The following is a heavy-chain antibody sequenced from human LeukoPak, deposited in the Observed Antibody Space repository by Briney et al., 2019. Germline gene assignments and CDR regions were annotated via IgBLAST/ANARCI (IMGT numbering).Heavy chain of an antibody. D-gene: IGHD6-25*01. CDR1: RFTLSTYW. Sequence: GGSLRLSCAASRFTLSTYWMSWVRQAPGKGLEWVALISYDESEKYYADSVKGRFTISRDNSKNTLYLQMNSLRAEDTAVYYCATGSSDFWGQGTLVTVSS. CDR3: ATGSSDF. CDR2: ISYDESEK. J-gene: IGHJ4*02. V-gene: IGHV3-30*03.